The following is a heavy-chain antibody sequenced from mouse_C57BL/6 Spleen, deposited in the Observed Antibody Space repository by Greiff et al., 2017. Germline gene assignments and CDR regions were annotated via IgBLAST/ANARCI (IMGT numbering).Heavy chain of an antibody. CDR2: MYPGSGNT. CDR1: GYSFTSYY. Sequence: VHLVESGPELVKPGASVKISCKASGYSFTSYYIHWVKQRPGQGLEWIGWMYPGSGNTKYNEKFKGKATLTADTSSSTAYMQLSSLTSEDSAVYYCASMESLITTVVAPMDYWGQGTSVTVSS. CDR3: ASMESLITTVVAPMDY. D-gene: IGHD1-1*01. J-gene: IGHJ4*01. V-gene: IGHV1-66*01.